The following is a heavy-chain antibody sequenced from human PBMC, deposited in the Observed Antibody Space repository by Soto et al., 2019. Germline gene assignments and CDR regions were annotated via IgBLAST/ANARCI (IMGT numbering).Heavy chain of an antibody. J-gene: IGHJ4*02. CDR3: ARWVEVSLDYFDS. V-gene: IGHV4-31*03. CDR2: IYHIGRT. CDR1: GGSISNGYYY. Sequence: SETLSLTCTVSGGSISNGYYYWNWVRQNPGKGLEWIGHIYHIGRTYYNPSLKSRVSISVDTSKSQFSLHLSSVTAADTAVYYCARWVEVSLDYFDSWGQGTPVTVSS. D-gene: IGHD2-15*01.